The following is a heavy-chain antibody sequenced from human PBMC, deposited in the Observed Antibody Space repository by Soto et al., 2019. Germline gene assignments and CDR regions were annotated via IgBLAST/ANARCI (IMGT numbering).Heavy chain of an antibody. V-gene: IGHV4-34*01. J-gene: IGHJ5*02. D-gene: IGHD3-3*01. CDR1: GGSFSGYY. CDR3: ARGGPPFYDFWSGYARGWFDP. Sequence: SETLSLTCAVYGGSFSGYYWCCIRQPPGKGLEWIGEIIHRGCTNYNPSLNSRVTISVDTSKNQFSLKLSSVTAADTAVYYCARGGPPFYDFWSGYARGWFDPWGQGTLVTVSS. CDR2: IIHRGCT.